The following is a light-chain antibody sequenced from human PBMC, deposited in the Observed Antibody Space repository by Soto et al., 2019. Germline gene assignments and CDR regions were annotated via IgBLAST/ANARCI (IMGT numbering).Light chain of an antibody. V-gene: IGKV3-11*01. CDR3: QQRSNWPWT. Sequence: EIVMTQSPATLSVSPGERVTLSCRASESVSSNLAWYQQKPGQAPRLLIYDASNRATGIPVRFSGSGSGTDYTLTITNLEPEDFAIYYCQQRSNWPWTFGQGTKVDIK. CDR2: DAS. J-gene: IGKJ1*01. CDR1: ESVSSN.